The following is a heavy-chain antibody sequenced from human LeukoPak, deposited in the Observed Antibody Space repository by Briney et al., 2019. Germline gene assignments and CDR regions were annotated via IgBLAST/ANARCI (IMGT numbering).Heavy chain of an antibody. Sequence: GGSLRLSCAASGFTFSSYAMSWVRQAPGKGLEWVSAISGSGGSTYYADSVKGRFTISRDNSKNTLYLQMNSLRAEDTAVYYCAKPLAVAGRQAGDYWGQGTLVTVSS. CDR2: ISGSGGST. CDR3: AKPLAVAGRQAGDY. CDR1: GFTFSSYA. V-gene: IGHV3-23*01. J-gene: IGHJ4*02. D-gene: IGHD6-19*01.